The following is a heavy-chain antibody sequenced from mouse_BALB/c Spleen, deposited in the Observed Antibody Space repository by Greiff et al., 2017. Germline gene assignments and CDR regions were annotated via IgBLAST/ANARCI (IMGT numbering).Heavy chain of an antibody. CDR2: INPSTGYT. J-gene: IGHJ1*01. CDR1: GYTFTSYW. Sequence: QVQLQQSGAELAKPGASVKMSCKASGYTFTSYWMHWVKQRPGQGLEWIGYINPSTGYTEYNQKFKDKATLTADKSSSTAYMQLSSLTSEDSAVYYCARKYDYDDWYFDVWGAGTTVTVSS. CDR3: ARKYDYDDWYFDV. V-gene: IGHV1-7*01. D-gene: IGHD2-4*01.